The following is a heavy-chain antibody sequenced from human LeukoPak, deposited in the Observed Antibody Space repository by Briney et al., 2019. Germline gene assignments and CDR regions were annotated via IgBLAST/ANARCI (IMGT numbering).Heavy chain of an antibody. CDR3: AKDGGLTGDNYFDH. CDR1: GFTFISYG. D-gene: IGHD3-9*01. J-gene: IGHJ4*02. CDR2: ISKDGGNK. Sequence: GGSLRLSCETSGFTFISYGMHWLRQTPGKGLEWVAVISKDGGNKFYADSLKGRVTISRDDPKNTIHLYMNTLRPEDSGIYYCAKDGGLTGDNYFDHWGLGTRVTVSS. V-gene: IGHV3-30*18.